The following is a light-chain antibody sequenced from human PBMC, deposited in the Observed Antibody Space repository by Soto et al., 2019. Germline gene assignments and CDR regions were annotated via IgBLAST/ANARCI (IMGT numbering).Light chain of an antibody. V-gene: IGLV2-8*01. CDR3: SSYAGSNNFVV. CDR2: EVS. J-gene: IGLJ1*01. CDR1: SSDVGGYNY. Sequence: QSALTQPPPPSGSPGQSLTISCTRNSSDVGGYNYVSWYQQHPGKAPKLMIYEVSKRPSGVPDRFSGSKSGNTASLTVSGLQAEDEADYYCSSYAGSNNFVVFGTGTKVTVL.